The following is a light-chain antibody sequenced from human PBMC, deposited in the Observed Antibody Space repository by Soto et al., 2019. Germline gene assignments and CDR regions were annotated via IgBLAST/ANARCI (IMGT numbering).Light chain of an antibody. V-gene: IGKV3-11*01. CDR2: DAS. Sequence: EIVLTQSPGTLSLTPGERATLSCRASQSVSSYLAWYQQKPGRAPRLLIFDASNRATGIPARFSGSGSGTDFTLTIARLEPEDFAVYYCQEYDGAPITFGLGTRLEIK. J-gene: IGKJ5*01. CDR1: QSVSSY. CDR3: QEYDGAPIT.